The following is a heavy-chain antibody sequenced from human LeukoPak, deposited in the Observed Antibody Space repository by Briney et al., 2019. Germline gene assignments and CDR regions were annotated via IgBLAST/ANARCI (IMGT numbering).Heavy chain of an antibody. CDR3: TTDPAPWVRGFRDGMDV. CDR2: IKSKTDGGTT. CDR1: GFTFSNAW. D-gene: IGHD3-10*01. V-gene: IGHV3-15*01. Sequence: GGSLRLSCAASGFTFSNAWMSWVRQAPGKGLEWVGRIKSKTDGGTTDYAAPVKGRFAISRDDSKNTLYLQMNSLKTEDTAMYYCTTDPAPWVRGFRDGMDVWGQGTTVTVSS. J-gene: IGHJ6*02.